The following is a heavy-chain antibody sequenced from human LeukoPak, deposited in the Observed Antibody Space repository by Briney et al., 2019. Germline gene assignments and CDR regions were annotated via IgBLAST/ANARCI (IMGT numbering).Heavy chain of an antibody. J-gene: IGHJ4*02. Sequence: PGRSLRLSCAPSGFTFSNYAMQWVRQAPRKGLEWVSLISSGGTYEYYADSVKGRFTISRDNSKNTLYLQLNSLRAEDTAVYYCARDSTYYYDSGSSGPHYFDNWGQGTLVTVSS. CDR1: GFTFSNYA. D-gene: IGHD3-10*01. CDR2: ISSGGTYE. V-gene: IGHV3-30*01. CDR3: ARDSTYYYDSGSSGPHYFDN.